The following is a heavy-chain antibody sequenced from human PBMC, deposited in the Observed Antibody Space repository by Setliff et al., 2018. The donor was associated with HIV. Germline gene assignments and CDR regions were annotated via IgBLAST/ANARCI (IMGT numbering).Heavy chain of an antibody. CDR2: ISSSSSAI. V-gene: IGHV3-48*01. Sequence: ETLSLTCSVSGGSFSSDSYYWGWIRQFPGKGLEWVSYISSSSSAIYYADSVKGRFTISRDNAKNSLYLQMNSLRAEDTAVYYCAKNLHDILTGYYIDYWGQGTLVTVSS. CDR3: AKNLHDILTGYYIDY. J-gene: IGHJ4*02. CDR1: GGSFSSDS. D-gene: IGHD3-9*01.